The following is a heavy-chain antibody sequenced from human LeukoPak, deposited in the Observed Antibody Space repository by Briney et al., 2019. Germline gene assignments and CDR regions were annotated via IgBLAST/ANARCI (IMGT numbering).Heavy chain of an antibody. CDR2: MNPNSGNT. V-gene: IGHV1-8*02. J-gene: IGHJ6*02. Sequence: GASVKVSCKASGYTFTGYYMHWVRQATGQGLEWMGWMNPNSGNTGYAQKFQGRVTMTRNTSISTAYMELSSLRSEDTAVYYCARGGQVTTKRGYYYYYGMDVWGQGTTVTVSS. D-gene: IGHD4-17*01. CDR3: ARGGQVTTKRGYYYYYGMDV. CDR1: GYTFTGYY.